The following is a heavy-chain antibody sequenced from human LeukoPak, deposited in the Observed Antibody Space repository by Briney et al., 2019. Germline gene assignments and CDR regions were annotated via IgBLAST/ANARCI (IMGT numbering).Heavy chain of an antibody. J-gene: IGHJ4*02. D-gene: IGHD2-15*01. Sequence: GGSLRLSCAASGFTFNNAWMSWVRQAPGTGLEWVGRIKPNTDGGTREYAAHVKGRFTISRDDSKSTLYLQMDSLKTEDTAVYYCATGRLLVSATQLFDFWGQGTLVTVSS. CDR2: IKPNTDGGTR. CDR3: ATGRLLVSATQLFDF. V-gene: IGHV3-15*01. CDR1: GFTFNNAW.